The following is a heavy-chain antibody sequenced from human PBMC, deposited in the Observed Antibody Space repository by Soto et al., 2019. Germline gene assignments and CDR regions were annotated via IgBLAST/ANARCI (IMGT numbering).Heavy chain of an antibody. V-gene: IGHV1-69*02. D-gene: IGHD6-13*01. Sequence: QVQLVQSGAEVKKPGSSVKVSCKASGGTFSSYTISWVRQAPRQGLEWMGRIIPILGIANYAQKFQGRVTITADKSTSTAYMELSSLRSEDTAVYYCARALSSNYFLYWGQGTLVTVSS. CDR3: ARALSSNYFLY. J-gene: IGHJ4*02. CDR1: GGTFSSYT. CDR2: IIPILGIA.